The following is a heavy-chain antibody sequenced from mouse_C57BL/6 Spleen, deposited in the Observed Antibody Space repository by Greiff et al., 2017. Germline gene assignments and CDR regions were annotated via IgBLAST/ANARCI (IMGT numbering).Heavy chain of an antibody. CDR2: ISNGGGST. D-gene: IGHD1-1*01. V-gene: IGHV5-12*01. CDR3: ARAPYYYGSSYNYFDY. CDR1: GFTFSDYY. J-gene: IGHJ2*01. Sequence: EVQLVESGGGLVQPGGSLKLSCAASGFTFSDYYMYWVRQTPEKRLEWVAYISNGGGSTYYPDTVKGRFTISRDNAKNTLYLQMSRLKSEDTAMYYCARAPYYYGSSYNYFDYWGQGTTLTVSS.